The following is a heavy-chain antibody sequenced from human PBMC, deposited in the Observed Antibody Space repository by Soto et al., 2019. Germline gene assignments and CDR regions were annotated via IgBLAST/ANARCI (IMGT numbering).Heavy chain of an antibody. CDR3: AKSMYYYDSDLDY. D-gene: IGHD3-22*01. CDR2: ISGSGGST. J-gene: IGHJ4*02. V-gene: IGHV3-23*01. Sequence: GGSLRLSCAASGFTFSGYAMSWVSQAPGKGLEWVSAISGSGGSTYYADSVKGRFTISRDNSKNTLYLEMNSLRAEDTAVYYCAKSMYYYDSDLDYWGQGTLVTVSS. CDR1: GFTFSGYA.